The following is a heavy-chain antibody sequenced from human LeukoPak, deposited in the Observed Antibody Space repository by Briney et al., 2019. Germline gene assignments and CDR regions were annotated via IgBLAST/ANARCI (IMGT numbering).Heavy chain of an antibody. CDR2: IKQDGSEK. CDR1: GFTFSSYS. J-gene: IGHJ4*02. Sequence: PGGSLRLSCAASGFTFSSYSMNWVRQAPGKGLEWVANIKQDGSEKYYVDSVKGRFTISRDNAKNSLYLQMNSLRAEDTAVYYCARARRGTSGGYFDYWGQGTLVTVSS. V-gene: IGHV3-7*01. D-gene: IGHD2-15*01. CDR3: ARARRGTSGGYFDY.